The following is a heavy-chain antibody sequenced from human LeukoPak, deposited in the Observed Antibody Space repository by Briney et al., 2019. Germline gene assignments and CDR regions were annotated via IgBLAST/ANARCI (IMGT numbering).Heavy chain of an antibody. CDR1: GFTFNSNY. V-gene: IGHV3-53*01. CDR2: IYSGGNT. D-gene: IGHD2-21*02. Sequence: GGSLRLSCAASGFTFNSNYMTWVRQAPGKGLEWVSGIYSGGNTYYPDSVKGRFTISRDNSKNTLFLQMNSLRAEDTAVYYCARGRPDCGGDCYPVDYWGQGTLVTVSS. J-gene: IGHJ4*02. CDR3: ARGRPDCGGDCYPVDY.